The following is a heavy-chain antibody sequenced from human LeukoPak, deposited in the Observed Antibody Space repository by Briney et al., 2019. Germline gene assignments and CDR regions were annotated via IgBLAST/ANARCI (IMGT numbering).Heavy chain of an antibody. D-gene: IGHD6-13*01. Sequence: PSETLSLTCTVSGDSISSSNYYWGWIRQPPGEGLEWIGSTPYSGDTVYNPSLKSRIIISVDTSKNQFSLKLTSVTAADTAVYYCVRSLATSGMYWGQGTLVTVSS. J-gene: IGHJ4*02. CDR2: TPYSGDT. V-gene: IGHV4-39*01. CDR1: GDSISSSNYY. CDR3: VRSLATSGMY.